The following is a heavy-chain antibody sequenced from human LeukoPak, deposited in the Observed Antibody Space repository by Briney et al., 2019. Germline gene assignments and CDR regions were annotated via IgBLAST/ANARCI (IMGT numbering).Heavy chain of an antibody. D-gene: IGHD3-16*02. CDR3: ASTTNYVWGSYRPEYYFDY. CDR1: GGTFSSYA. V-gene: IGHV1-69*04. J-gene: IGHJ4*02. Sequence: ASVKVSCKASGGTFSSYAISWVRQAPGQGLEWMGRIIPILGIANYAQKFQGRVTITADKSTSTAYMELSSLRSEDTAVYYCASTTNYVWGSYRPEYYFDYWGQGTLVTVSS. CDR2: IIPILGIA.